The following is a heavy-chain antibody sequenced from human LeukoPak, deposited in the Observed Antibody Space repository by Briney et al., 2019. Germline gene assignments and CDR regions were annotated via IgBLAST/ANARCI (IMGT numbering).Heavy chain of an antibody. CDR2: INPNSGGT. Sequence: ASVKVSCKASGYTFAGYYMHWVRQAPGQGLEWMGWINPNSGGTNYAQKFQGRVTMTRDTSISTAYMELSRLRSDDTAVYYCARDPTAIVVVPAALPSDYWGQGTLVTVSS. CDR3: ARDPTAIVVVPAALPSDY. J-gene: IGHJ4*02. V-gene: IGHV1-2*02. D-gene: IGHD2-2*01. CDR1: GYTFAGYY.